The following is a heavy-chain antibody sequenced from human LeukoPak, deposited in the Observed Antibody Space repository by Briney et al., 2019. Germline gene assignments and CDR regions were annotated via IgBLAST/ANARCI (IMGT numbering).Heavy chain of an antibody. V-gene: IGHV1-18*01. D-gene: IGHD4-23*01. CDR3: ARGVPFNTLTNYYGGSHIADY. CDR2: ISAYNGNT. CDR1: GYTFTSYG. Sequence: ASVKVSCKASGYTFTSYGTSWVRQAPGQGLEWMGWISAYNGNTNYAQKLQGRVTMTTDTSTSTAYMELRSLRSDDTAVYYCARGVPFNTLTNYYGGSHIADYWGQGTLVTVSS. J-gene: IGHJ4*02.